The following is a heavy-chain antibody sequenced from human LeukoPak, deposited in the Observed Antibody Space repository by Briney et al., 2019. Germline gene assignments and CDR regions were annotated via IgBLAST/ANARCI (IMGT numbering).Heavy chain of an antibody. J-gene: IGHJ4*02. CDR3: GRGYCSSASCSYFDY. Sequence: GESLKISCKLSGDRFTRYWVGWVRQLPGKGLEWMGIIYPGDSDTRYSPSFQGQVTISADKSIDTAYLQWSSLKASDTAMYFCGRGYCSSASCSYFDYWGQGTLVTLSS. CDR2: IYPGDSDT. CDR1: GDRFTRYW. V-gene: IGHV5-51*01. D-gene: IGHD2-2*01.